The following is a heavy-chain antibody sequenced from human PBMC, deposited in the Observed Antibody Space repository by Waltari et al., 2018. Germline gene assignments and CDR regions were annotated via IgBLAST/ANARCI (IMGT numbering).Heavy chain of an antibody. J-gene: IGHJ4*02. V-gene: IGHV3-7*01. CDR2: IKQDGSTK. Sequence: EAQLVESGGGLVQPGGSLRLSCAASGFTFSTYWMGWVRQAPGKGLEWVANIKQDGSTKYYVDSVKGRFTISRDNAKNSLYLQMNSLRAEDTAVYYCGRDRGWRQHDYWGQGTLVTVSS. CDR1: GFTFSTYW. CDR3: GRDRGWRQHDY. D-gene: IGHD5-12*01.